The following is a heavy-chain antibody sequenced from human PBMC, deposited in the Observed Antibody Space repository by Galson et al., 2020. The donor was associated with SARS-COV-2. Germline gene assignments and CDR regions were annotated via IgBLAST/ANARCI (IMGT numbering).Heavy chain of an antibody. J-gene: IGHJ4*02. Sequence: GGSLRLSCAASGFTFSSYAMHWVRQAPGKGLEWVAVISYDGSNKYYADSVKGRFTISRDNSKNTLYLQMNSLRAEDTAVYYCARADSTYSSGWYGGWGYFDYWGQGTLVTVSS. CDR1: GFTFSSYA. V-gene: IGHV3-30*04. CDR2: ISYDGSNK. D-gene: IGHD6-19*01. CDR3: ARADSTYSSGWYGGWGYFDY.